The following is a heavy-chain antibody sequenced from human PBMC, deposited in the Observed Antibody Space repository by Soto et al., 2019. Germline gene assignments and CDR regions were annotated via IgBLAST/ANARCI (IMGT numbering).Heavy chain of an antibody. CDR3: ARHWADDAFDI. J-gene: IGHJ3*02. V-gene: IGHV4-59*08. D-gene: IGHD7-27*01. CDR1: GGSISSYY. Sequence: SETLSLTCTVSGGSISSYYWSWIRQPPGKGLEWIGYIYYSGSTNYNPSLKSRVTISVDTSKNQFSLKLSSVTAADTAVYYCARHWADDAFDIWGQGTMVTVSS. CDR2: IYYSGST.